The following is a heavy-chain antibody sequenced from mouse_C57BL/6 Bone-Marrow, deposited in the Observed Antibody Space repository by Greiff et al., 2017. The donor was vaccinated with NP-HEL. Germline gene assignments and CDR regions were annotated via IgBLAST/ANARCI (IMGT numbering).Heavy chain of an antibody. CDR2: ISDGGSYT. D-gene: IGHD2-4*01. V-gene: IGHV5-4*01. CDR3: ARDTMKAY. Sequence: EVQLVESGGGLVKPGGSLKLSCAASGFTFSSYAMSWVRQTPEKRLEWVATISDGGSYTYYPDNVKGRFTISRDNAKNNLYLQMSHLKSEDTAMYYCARDTMKAYWGQGTLVTVSA. CDR1: GFTFSSYA. J-gene: IGHJ3*01.